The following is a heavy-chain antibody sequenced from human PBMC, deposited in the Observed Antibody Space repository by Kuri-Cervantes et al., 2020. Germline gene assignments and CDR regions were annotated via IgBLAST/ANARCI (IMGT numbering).Heavy chain of an antibody. CDR2: ITPFNGNT. CDR3: ARGRRPLHSSSWKHSYFDY. D-gene: IGHD6-13*01. V-gene: IGHV1-45*02. Sequence: SVKVSCKASGYTFTYRYLHWVRQAPEQALEWMGWITPFNGNTNYAQKFQDRVTITRDRSMSTAYMELSRLRSDDTAVYYCARGRRPLHSSSWKHSYFDYWGQGTLVTVSS. J-gene: IGHJ4*02. CDR1: GYTFTYRY.